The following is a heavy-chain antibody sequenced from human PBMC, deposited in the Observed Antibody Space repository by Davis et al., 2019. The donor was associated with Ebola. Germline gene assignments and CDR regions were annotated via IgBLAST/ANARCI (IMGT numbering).Heavy chain of an antibody. CDR1: GGSIRNYY. CDR3: ARVSGWIDY. D-gene: IGHD6-19*01. CDR2: LYYRGSS. J-gene: IGHJ4*02. Sequence: MPSETLSLTCIVSGGSIRNYYWTWIRQPPGRGLEWIGYLYYRGSSNYNPSLKSRATISIDTSKNQFSLKLSSVTAADTAVYYCARVSGWIDYWGQGTLVTVSS. V-gene: IGHV4-59*08.